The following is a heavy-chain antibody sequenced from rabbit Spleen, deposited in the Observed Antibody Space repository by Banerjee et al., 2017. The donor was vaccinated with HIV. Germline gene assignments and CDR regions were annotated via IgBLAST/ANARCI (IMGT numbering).Heavy chain of an antibody. CDR3: ARETSSGWGVVSYYFNL. D-gene: IGHD4-1*01. Sequence: QQQLVESGGGLVKPGASLTLTCKASGFSFSNKAVMCWVRQAPGKGLEWIACIAGSGDTYYATWAKGRFTISKTSSTTVTLQMTSLTAADTATYFCARETSSGWGVVSYYFNLWGQGTLVTVS. J-gene: IGHJ4*01. V-gene: IGHV1S45*01. CDR2: IAGSGDT. CDR1: GFSFSNKAV.